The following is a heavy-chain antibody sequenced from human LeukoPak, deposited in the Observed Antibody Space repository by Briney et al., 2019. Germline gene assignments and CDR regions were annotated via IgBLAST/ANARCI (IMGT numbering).Heavy chain of an antibody. CDR3: ARDYSSGWPRFDY. Sequence: PGGSLRLSCAASGFTFSSYSMTWVRQAPGKGLEWVSSISSSSSYIYYADSVKGRFTISRDNSKNTLYLQMNSLRAEDTAVYYCARDYSSGWPRFDYWGQGTLVTVSS. J-gene: IGHJ4*02. CDR2: ISSSSSYI. V-gene: IGHV3-21*01. D-gene: IGHD6-19*01. CDR1: GFTFSSYS.